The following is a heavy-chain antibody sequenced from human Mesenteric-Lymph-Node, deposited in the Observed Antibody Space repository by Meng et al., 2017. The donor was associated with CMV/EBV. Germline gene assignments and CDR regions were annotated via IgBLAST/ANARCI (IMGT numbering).Heavy chain of an antibody. V-gene: IGHV1-69*04. CDR1: GGTFDNYP. J-gene: IGHJ4*02. CDR3: ARDRGQAMTTAIFDF. CDR2: IIPNVGIA. D-gene: IGHD4-11*01. Sequence: SGGTFDNYPISWIRQAPGQGLEWMGRIIPNVGIANYAQRFQGRVKITADKSTTTAYMEVNSLTSADTGVYYCARDRGQAMTTAIFDFWGQGSLVTVSS.